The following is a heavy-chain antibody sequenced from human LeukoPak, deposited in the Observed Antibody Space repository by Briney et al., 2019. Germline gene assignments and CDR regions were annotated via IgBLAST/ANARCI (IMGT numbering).Heavy chain of an antibody. Sequence: GASVKVSCKASGYTFSNFGISWVRQAPGQGLEWMGWISGNNDNPNYGRKFQGRLTVTTDSSTNTAYMELRNLRSDDTAVYYCARDGTSTDDYWGQGTLVTVSS. V-gene: IGHV1-18*01. CDR2: ISGNNDNP. CDR1: GYTFSNFG. J-gene: IGHJ4*02. CDR3: ARDGTSTDDY. D-gene: IGHD2-2*01.